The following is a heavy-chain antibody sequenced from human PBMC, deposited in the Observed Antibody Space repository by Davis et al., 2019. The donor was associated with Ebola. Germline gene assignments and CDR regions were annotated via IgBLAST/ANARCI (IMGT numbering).Heavy chain of an antibody. J-gene: IGHJ4*02. CDR3: GKETPGSGWYSIDH. D-gene: IGHD6-19*01. Sequence: GGSLRLSCAASGFTFRAYGISWVRQAPGKGLEWVSASGRTDRTYYTDSVKGRFIISRDKSKNTVYLEMNSLRDEDTAVYYCGKETPGSGWYSIDHWGQGTLVIVSS. CDR1: GFTFRAYG. CDR2: SGRTDRT. V-gene: IGHV3-23*01.